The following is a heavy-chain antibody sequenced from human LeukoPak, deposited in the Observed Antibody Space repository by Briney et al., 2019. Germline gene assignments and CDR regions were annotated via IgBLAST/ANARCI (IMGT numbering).Heavy chain of an antibody. CDR3: ARDLRVISFDN. CDR1: GFSFSIYG. D-gene: IGHD2-21*01. Sequence: GGSLRLSCAASGFSFSIYGMNWVRQAPGKGLEWVSGITGSGGTTYYADSVKGRATISRDNSKNTLYLQMNSLRAEDTAIYYRARDLRVISFDNWGQGTLVSASS. CDR2: ITGSGGTT. J-gene: IGHJ4*02. V-gene: IGHV3-23*01.